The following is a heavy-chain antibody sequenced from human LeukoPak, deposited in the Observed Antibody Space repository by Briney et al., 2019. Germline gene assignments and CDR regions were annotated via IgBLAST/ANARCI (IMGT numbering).Heavy chain of an antibody. CDR3: AKLVAAAGHFDY. CDR1: GFTFSSYG. J-gene: IGHJ4*02. V-gene: IGHV3-30*18. D-gene: IGHD6-13*01. CDR2: ISYDETNK. Sequence: GGSLRLSCAASGFTFSSYGMHWVRQAPGKGLEWVAVISYDETNKYYADSVKGRFTISRDNSKNTLYLQMGSLRAEDTAVYYCAKLVAAAGHFDYWGQGTLVTVSS.